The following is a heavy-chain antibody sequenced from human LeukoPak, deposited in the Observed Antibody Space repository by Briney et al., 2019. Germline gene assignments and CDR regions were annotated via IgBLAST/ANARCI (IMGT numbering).Heavy chain of an antibody. CDR2: IKEDGSEK. D-gene: IGHD4/OR15-4a*01. Sequence: PGGSLRLSCAASGFTFRTHWMSWVRQAPGRGLEWVGNIKEDGSEKYYVDPVKGRFTLSRDNAKNSVYLQMNSLRAEDTAVYYCTRAGYYGARRRYYWGQGTLVTVSS. V-gene: IGHV3-7*01. CDR1: GFTFRTHW. J-gene: IGHJ4*02. CDR3: TRAGYYGARRRYY.